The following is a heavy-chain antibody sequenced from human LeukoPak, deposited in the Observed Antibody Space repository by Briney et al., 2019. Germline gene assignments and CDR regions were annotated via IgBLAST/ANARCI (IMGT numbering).Heavy chain of an antibody. CDR1: GGSISSGSYY. D-gene: IGHD6-13*01. V-gene: IGHV4-61*02. CDR3: ARAYSSSWYFNWFDP. Sequence: PSQTLSLTCTVSGGSISSGSYYWSWIRQPAGKGLEWIGRIYTSGSTYYNPSLKSRVTISVDTSKNQFSLKLGSVTAADTAVYFCARAYSSSWYFNWFDPWGQGTQVTVSS. CDR2: IYTSGST. J-gene: IGHJ5*02.